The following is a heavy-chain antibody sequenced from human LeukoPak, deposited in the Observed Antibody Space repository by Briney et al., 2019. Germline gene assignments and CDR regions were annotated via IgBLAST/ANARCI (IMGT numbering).Heavy chain of an antibody. CDR2: IYHSGST. J-gene: IGHJ4*02. D-gene: IGHD1-26*01. V-gene: IGHV4-30-2*01. CDR1: GGSISSGGYS. Sequence: SETLSLTCAVSGGSISSGGYSWSWIRQPPGKGLEWIGYIYHSGSTYYNPSLKSRVTISVDRSKNQFSLKLSSVTAAGTAVYYCARGGSSVQDFDYWGQGTLVTVSS. CDR3: ARGGSSVQDFDY.